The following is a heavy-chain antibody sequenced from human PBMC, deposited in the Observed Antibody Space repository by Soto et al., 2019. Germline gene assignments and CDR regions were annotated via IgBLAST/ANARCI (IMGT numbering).Heavy chain of an antibody. V-gene: IGHV3-23*01. J-gene: IGHJ4*02. CDR1: GFTFSSYA. D-gene: IGHD6-19*01. CDR3: AKDGGTRGAVAGPVTY. Sequence: EVQLLESGGGLVQPGGSLRLSCAASGFTFSSYAMSWVRQAPGKGLEWVSAISGSGGSTYYADSVKGRFTISRDNSKNTLYLQMNSLRAEDTAVYYCAKDGGTRGAVAGPVTYWGQGTLVTVSS. CDR2: ISGSGGST.